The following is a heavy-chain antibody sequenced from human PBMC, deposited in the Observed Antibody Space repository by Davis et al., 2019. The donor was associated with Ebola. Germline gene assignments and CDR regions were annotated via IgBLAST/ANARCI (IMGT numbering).Heavy chain of an antibody. J-gene: IGHJ4*02. D-gene: IGHD3-10*01. CDR3: AKDFGNFRGPDY. CDR2: ISSDGTIT. Sequence: HTGGSLRLSCAASGYTFRTNWMHWVRQAPGKGLVWVSMISSDGTITRYADSVKGRFSISRDNAKNTLYLQMNGLRAEDTAVYYCAKDFGNFRGPDYWGQGTLVTVSS. V-gene: IGHV3-74*01. CDR1: GYTFRTNW.